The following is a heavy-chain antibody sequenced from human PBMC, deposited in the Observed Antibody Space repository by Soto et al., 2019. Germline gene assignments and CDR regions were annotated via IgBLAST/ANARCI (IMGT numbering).Heavy chain of an antibody. V-gene: IGHV4-34*01. Sequence: ASETLSLTCAVYGGSFSGYYWSWIRQPPGKGLEWIGEINHSGSTNYNPSLKSRVTISVDTSKNQFSLKLSSVTAADTAVYYCARYFGGSATIPYWFDPWGQGTLVTVSS. J-gene: IGHJ5*02. CDR3: ARYFGGSATIPYWFDP. CDR2: INHSGST. CDR1: GGSFSGYY. D-gene: IGHD5-12*01.